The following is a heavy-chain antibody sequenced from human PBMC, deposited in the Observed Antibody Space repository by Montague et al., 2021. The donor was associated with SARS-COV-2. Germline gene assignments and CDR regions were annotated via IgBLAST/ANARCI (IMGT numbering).Heavy chain of an antibody. V-gene: IGHV4-39*01. CDR2: IYYSGST. Sequence: SEALSLTCTVSGGSIRSRTYYWGWIRQPPGKGLEWIGSIYYSGSTCYNPSLKSRVTISVDTSKNQFSLKLNSVTAADTAVYFCVRVRGSGWFDPWGQGILVTVSS. CDR3: VRVRGSGWFDP. J-gene: IGHJ5*02. CDR1: GGSIRSRTYY. D-gene: IGHD3-10*01.